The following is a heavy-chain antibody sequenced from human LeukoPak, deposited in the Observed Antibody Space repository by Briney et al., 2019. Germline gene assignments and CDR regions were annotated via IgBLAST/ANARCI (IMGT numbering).Heavy chain of an antibody. V-gene: IGHV4-59*01. CDR1: GGSISSYY. CDR3: ARVKVWSDIIMGVGYYFDY. D-gene: IGHD3-10*01. Sequence: SETLSLTCTVSGGSISSYYWSWLRQPPGKGLEWLGYIYYSGSTNYNPSLKSRVTISVDTSKNQFSLKLSSVTAADTAVYYCARVKVWSDIIMGVGYYFDYWGQGTLVTVS. J-gene: IGHJ4*02. CDR2: IYYSGST.